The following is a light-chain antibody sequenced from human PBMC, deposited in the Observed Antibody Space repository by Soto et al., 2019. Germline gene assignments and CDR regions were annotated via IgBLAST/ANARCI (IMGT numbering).Light chain of an antibody. CDR1: QGVSSN. V-gene: IGKV3-15*01. Sequence: EVAMTQSPATLSVSPGERAILSCRTSQGVSSNLAWYQQKPGLPPRLLIYGASTRATSIPDRFSGSGSGTELSLTISSLQSEDFAVYYCQQYDNRPPFSFGPGTKVDIK. CDR3: QQYDNRPPFS. CDR2: GAS. J-gene: IGKJ3*01.